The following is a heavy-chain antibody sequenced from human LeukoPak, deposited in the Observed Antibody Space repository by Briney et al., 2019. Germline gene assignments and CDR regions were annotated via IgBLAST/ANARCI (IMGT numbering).Heavy chain of an antibody. D-gene: IGHD3-10*02. CDR1: GFTFSDYG. Sequence: GGSLRLSCAASGFTFSDYGMHWVRQAPGKGLEWVAFIQYDGNNEYYADSVKGRFTISRDNSKNTLYLQMNSLRAEDTAVYYCARGTMFPYYFDYWGQGTLVTVSS. CDR3: ARGTMFPYYFDY. J-gene: IGHJ4*02. V-gene: IGHV3-30*02. CDR2: IQYDGNNE.